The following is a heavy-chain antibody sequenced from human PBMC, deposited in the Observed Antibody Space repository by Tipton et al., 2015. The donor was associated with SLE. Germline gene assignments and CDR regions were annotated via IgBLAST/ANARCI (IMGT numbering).Heavy chain of an antibody. CDR1: TYSISNGHY. CDR2: VYHTGNT. J-gene: IGHJ4*02. V-gene: IGHV4-38-2*01. CDR3: AKNSGSYYFDD. Sequence: TLSLTCSVSTYSISNGHYWAWVRQPPGKGLEWIGTVYHTGNTYYNPSLKSRVTMSVDTSKNQLSLKLNSVTAADTAVYYCAKNSGSYYFDDWGQGTLVTVSS. D-gene: IGHD3-10*01.